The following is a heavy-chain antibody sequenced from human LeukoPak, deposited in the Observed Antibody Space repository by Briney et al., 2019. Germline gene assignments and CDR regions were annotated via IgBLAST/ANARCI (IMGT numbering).Heavy chain of an antibody. Sequence: SETLSLTCAVSGGSISSFDWWSWVRQPPGKGLEWIGETHHNGGTNYNPSLKSRVTISEDKSKNQLSLQLTSVTAADTAIYYCATSAAYCLDYWGQGTLVTVSS. J-gene: IGHJ4*02. CDR1: GGSISSFDW. CDR2: THHNGGT. D-gene: IGHD1-26*01. CDR3: ATSAAYCLDY. V-gene: IGHV4-4*02.